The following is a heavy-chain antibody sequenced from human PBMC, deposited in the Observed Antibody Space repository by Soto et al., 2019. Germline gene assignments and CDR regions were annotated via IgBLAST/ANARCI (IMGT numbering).Heavy chain of an antibody. J-gene: IGHJ4*02. Sequence: PGGSLRLSCAAPGFTFSSYGMHWVRQAPGKGLEWVAVIWYDGSNKYYADSVKGRFTISRDNSKNTLYLQMNSLRAEDTAVYYCASERGPGELLGPFDYWGQGTLVTVSS. D-gene: IGHD1-26*01. V-gene: IGHV3-33*01. CDR3: ASERGPGELLGPFDY. CDR2: IWYDGSNK. CDR1: GFTFSSYG.